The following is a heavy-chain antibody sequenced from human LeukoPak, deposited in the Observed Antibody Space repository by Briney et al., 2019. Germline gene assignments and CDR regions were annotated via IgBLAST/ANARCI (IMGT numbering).Heavy chain of an antibody. CDR3: ATGGSVDAFDI. CDR1: GFTFSDSY. Sequence: PGGSLRLSCVASGFTFSDSYTSWIRQAPGKGLEWVSYTSHVGSFAYYTDSVRGRFTTSRDNAKNSLYLQMNSLRVEDTAVYYCATGGSVDAFDIWGHGTLVTVSS. CDR2: TSHVGSFA. D-gene: IGHD3-10*01. J-gene: IGHJ3*02. V-gene: IGHV3-11*04.